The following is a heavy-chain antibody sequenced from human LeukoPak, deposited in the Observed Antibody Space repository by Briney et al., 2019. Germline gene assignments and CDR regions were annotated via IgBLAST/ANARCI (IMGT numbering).Heavy chain of an antibody. V-gene: IGHV4-34*01. Sequence: PSETLSLTCAVYGGSFSGYYWSWIRQPPGKGLEWIGEINHSGSTNYNPSLKSRVTISVDTSKNQFSLKLSSVTAADTAVYYCARGIIAAADTASNWFDPWGQGTLVTVSS. J-gene: IGHJ5*02. CDR1: GGSFSGYY. CDR3: ARGIIAAADTASNWFDP. D-gene: IGHD6-25*01. CDR2: INHSGST.